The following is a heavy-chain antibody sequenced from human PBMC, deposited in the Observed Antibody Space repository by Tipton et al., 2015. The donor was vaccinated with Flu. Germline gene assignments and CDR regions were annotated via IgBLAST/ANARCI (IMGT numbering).Heavy chain of an antibody. CDR1: GDSTRSDYY. CDR2: IFHTGST. D-gene: IGHD3-10*01. Sequence: TLSLTCTASGDSTRSDYYWGWIRQPPGKGLEWIGNIFHTGSTYYNPSLKSRVTLSVDTSKNQFSLKLSSVTAADTAVYYCARRTYYYGSGEQDYWGQGTLVTVSS. V-gene: IGHV4-38-2*02. J-gene: IGHJ4*02. CDR3: ARRTYYYGSGEQDY.